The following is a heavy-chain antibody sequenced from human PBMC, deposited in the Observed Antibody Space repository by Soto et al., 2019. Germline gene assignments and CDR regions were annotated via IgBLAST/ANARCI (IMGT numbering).Heavy chain of an antibody. D-gene: IGHD3-10*01. J-gene: IGHJ4*02. V-gene: IGHV3-23*01. CDR3: ASRPFTMVRGVIPNFDY. CDR2: ISGSGGST. CDR1: GFTFSSYA. Sequence: EVQLLESGGGLVQPGGSLRLSCAASGFTFSSYAMSWVRQAPGKGLEWVSAISGSGGSTYYADSVKGRVTISRDNSKNTLYLQMNSLRAEDTAVYYCASRPFTMVRGVIPNFDYWGQGTLVTVSS.